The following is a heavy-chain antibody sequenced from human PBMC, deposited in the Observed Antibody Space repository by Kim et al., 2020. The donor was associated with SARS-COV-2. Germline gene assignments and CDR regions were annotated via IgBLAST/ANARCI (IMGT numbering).Heavy chain of an antibody. J-gene: IGHJ4*02. D-gene: IGHD3-3*01. CDR3: ARHHPQDHDFWSGYYSWYFDY. CDR1: GGSISSYY. CDR2: IYYSGST. V-gene: IGHV4-59*08. Sequence: SETLSLTCTVSGGSISSYYWSWIRQPPGKGLEWIGYIYYSGSTNYNPSLKSRVTISVDTSKNQFSLKLSSVTAADTAVYYCARHHPQDHDFWSGYYSWYFDYWGQGTLVTVSS.